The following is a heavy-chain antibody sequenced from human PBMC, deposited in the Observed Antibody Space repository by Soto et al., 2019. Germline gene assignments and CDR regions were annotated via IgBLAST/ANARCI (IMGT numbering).Heavy chain of an antibody. CDR1: GYTFSSYG. Sequence: QGQLVQSGGEVKEPGASLRVSCKASGYTFSSYGISWLRQVPGQSLEWMGWISGYNENTYYAQKFRGRVAMTADTAASTDQMDLTRLTSDDTAVYYCARDGIGFHREERFGWLDPWGQGKLVTVS. D-gene: IGHD3-10*01. V-gene: IGHV1-18*01. CDR2: ISGYNENT. CDR3: ARDGIGFHREERFGWLDP. J-gene: IGHJ5*02.